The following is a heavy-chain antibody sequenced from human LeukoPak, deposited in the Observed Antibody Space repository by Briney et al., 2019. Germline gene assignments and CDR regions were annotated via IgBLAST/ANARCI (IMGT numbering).Heavy chain of an antibody. CDR1: GGSISTSNYY. D-gene: IGHD1-1*01. V-gene: IGHV4-39*07. J-gene: IGHJ6*03. CDR3: AVLEEGYYYYMDV. CDR2: IYYSGST. Sequence: SETLSLTCTVSGGSISTSNYYWGWIRQPPGKGLEWIGSIYYSGSTYYNPSLKSRVTISVDTSKNQFSLKLSSVTAADTAVYYCAVLEEGYYYYMDVWGKGTTVTVSS.